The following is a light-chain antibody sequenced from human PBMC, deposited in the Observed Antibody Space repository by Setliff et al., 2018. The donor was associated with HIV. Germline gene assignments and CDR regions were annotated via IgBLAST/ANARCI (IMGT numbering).Light chain of an antibody. CDR2: ENN. J-gene: IGLJ3*02. Sequence: QSVLTQPPSVSAAPGQKVTISCSGSSSNIGNNYVSWYQQFPGTAPKLFVYENNKRPSGIPDRVSGSKSGTSATLGIIGLQTGDEADYYCGTWDSSLSAPVFGGGTK. CDR1: SSNIGNNY. CDR3: GTWDSSLSAPV. V-gene: IGLV1-51*02.